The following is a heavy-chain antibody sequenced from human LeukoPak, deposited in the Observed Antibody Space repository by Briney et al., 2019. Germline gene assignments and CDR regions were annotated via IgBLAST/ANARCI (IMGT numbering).Heavy chain of an antibody. Sequence: GGSLRLSCAASGFTFSSYWMTWVRQAPGKGLEWVGRIKSKTDGGTTDYAAPVKGRFTISRDDSKNTLYLQMNSLKTEDTAVYYCTTVLTMIVVGLPDFDYWGQGTLVTVSS. CDR1: GFTFSSYW. CDR3: TTVLTMIVVGLPDFDY. J-gene: IGHJ4*02. D-gene: IGHD3-22*01. V-gene: IGHV3-15*01. CDR2: IKSKTDGGTT.